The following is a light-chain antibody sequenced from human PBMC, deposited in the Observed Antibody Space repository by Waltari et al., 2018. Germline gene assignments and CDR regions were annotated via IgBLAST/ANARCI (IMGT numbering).Light chain of an antibody. CDR3: QQLNSCPLT. CDR2: TAS. V-gene: IGKV1-9*01. J-gene: IGKJ5*01. Sequence: DIQLTQSPSFLSASVGDRVTITCRASQDISSYLSWYQQKPGKAPNLLIYTASTLQSGVPSRFSGSRSGTEFTLTISSLQPEDFATYYCQQLNSCPLTCGQGTRLDIK. CDR1: QDISSY.